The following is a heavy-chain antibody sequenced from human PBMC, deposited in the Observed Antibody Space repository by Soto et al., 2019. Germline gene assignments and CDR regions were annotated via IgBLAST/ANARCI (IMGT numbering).Heavy chain of an antibody. D-gene: IGHD3-22*01. CDR3: ARDTRSYDSSGYFYFAY. J-gene: IGHJ4*02. V-gene: IGHV4-59*01. CDR2: IHFSGST. CDR1: GASISSYY. Sequence: SSGTLSLSCTVSGASISSYYWNWVRQPPGKGLEWIGYIHFSGSTDHHPSLKSRVTISLGTSRNQFSLKLSSVTAADTAVYYCARDTRSYDSSGYFYFAYWGKGALSTVS.